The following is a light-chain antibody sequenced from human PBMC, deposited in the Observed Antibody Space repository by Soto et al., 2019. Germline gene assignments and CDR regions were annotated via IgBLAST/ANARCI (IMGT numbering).Light chain of an antibody. CDR2: GAS. Sequence: EIVMTQSPATLLVSRGERATISCRASQSVSSNLAWYQQKPGQAPRLLIYGASTRATGIPARFSGSGSGTEFTLTISSLQSEDFAVYYSQQYNNWPWTFGQGTKVEIK. CDR3: QQYNNWPWT. CDR1: QSVSSN. J-gene: IGKJ1*01. V-gene: IGKV3-15*01.